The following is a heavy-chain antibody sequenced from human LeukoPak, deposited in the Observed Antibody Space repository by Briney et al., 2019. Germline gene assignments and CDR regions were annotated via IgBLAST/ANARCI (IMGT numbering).Heavy chain of an antibody. CDR1: GFTFGSSG. J-gene: IGHJ4*02. CDR2: VRNDGTNK. V-gene: IGHV3-30*02. D-gene: IGHD1-14*01. Sequence: GGSLSLSCTASGFTFGSSGMHWVRQAPGKGLEWVAYVRNDGTNKYYADSVKGRSTISRDESKNTLYLHMSSLRAEDTAVYYCASRITTSFEYWGPGTLVTVSS. CDR3: ASRITTSFEY.